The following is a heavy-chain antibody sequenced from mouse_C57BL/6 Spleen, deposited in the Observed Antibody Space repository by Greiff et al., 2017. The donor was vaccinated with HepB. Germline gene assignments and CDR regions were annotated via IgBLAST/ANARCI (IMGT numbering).Heavy chain of an antibody. CDR2: IRLKSDNYAT. CDR1: GFTFSNYW. J-gene: IGHJ2*01. V-gene: IGHV6-3*01. Sequence: DVMLVESGGGLVQPGGSMKLSCVASGFTFSNYWMNWVRQSPEKGLEWVAQIRLKSDNYATHYAESVKGRFTISRDDSKSSVYLQMNNLRAEDTGIYYCTGRRDGYYEDFDYWGQGTTLTVSS. D-gene: IGHD2-3*01. CDR3: TGRRDGYYEDFDY.